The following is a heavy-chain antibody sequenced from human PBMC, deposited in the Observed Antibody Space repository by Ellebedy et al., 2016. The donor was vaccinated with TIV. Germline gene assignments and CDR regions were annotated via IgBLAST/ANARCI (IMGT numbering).Heavy chain of an antibody. J-gene: IGHJ6*02. Sequence: ASVKVSCKASGYTFTSYHMHWVRQAPGQRLEWMGWINAGNGNTKYSQKFQGRVTITRDTSASTAYMELSSLRSEDTAVYYCARDRAPYGMDVWGQGTTVTVSS. V-gene: IGHV1-3*01. CDR1: GYTFTSYH. CDR3: ARDRAPYGMDV. CDR2: INAGNGNT.